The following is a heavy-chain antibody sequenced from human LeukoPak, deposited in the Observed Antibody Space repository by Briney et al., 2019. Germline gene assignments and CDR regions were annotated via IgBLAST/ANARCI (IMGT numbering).Heavy chain of an antibody. Sequence: SETLSLTCTVSGYSISSGYYWGWIRQPPGKGLEWIGSIYHSGSTYYNPSLKSRVTISVDRSKNQFSLKLSSVTAADTAVYYCARDQSPYYYGSGSYYGFDYWGQGTLVTVSS. CDR3: ARDQSPYYYGSGSYYGFDY. D-gene: IGHD3-10*01. V-gene: IGHV4-38-2*02. J-gene: IGHJ4*02. CDR2: IYHSGST. CDR1: GYSISSGYY.